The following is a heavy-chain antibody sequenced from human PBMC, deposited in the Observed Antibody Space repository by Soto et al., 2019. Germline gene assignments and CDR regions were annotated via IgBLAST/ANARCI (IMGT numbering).Heavy chain of an antibody. CDR1: GGSISSYY. V-gene: IGHV4-59*12. Sequence: SSETLSLTCTVSGGSISSYYWSWIRQPPGKGLEWIGYIYYRGSTNYNPSLKSRVTISVDTPKNQFSLHLNSVTPEDTAVYYCARLIGNSWFPEWGQGTLVTVSS. D-gene: IGHD6-13*01. CDR2: IYYRGST. CDR3: ARLIGNSWFPE. J-gene: IGHJ4*02.